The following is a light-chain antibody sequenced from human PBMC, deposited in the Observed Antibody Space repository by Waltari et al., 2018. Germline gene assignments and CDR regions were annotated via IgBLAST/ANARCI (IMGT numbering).Light chain of an antibody. CDR3: CSYAGTYFWV. J-gene: IGLJ3*02. CDR2: DST. V-gene: IGLV2-11*01. Sequence: QSALTQPRSVSGSPGQSVTISCSGTSSNVGVYDFISWYQHHPGKAPKLMIYDSTKRPSGVPDRFSGSKSGNTASLTISGLQAGDEADYYCCSYAGTYFWVFGGGTKLTVL. CDR1: SSNVGVYDF.